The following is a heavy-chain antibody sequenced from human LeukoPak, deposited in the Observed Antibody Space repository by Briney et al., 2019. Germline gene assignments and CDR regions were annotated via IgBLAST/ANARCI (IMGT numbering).Heavy chain of an antibody. Sequence: PSETLSLTCTVSGGSISSYYWNWIRQPPGKGLEWIGYIYYSGSTNYNPSLKSRVTISVDTSKNQFSLKLRSVTAADTAVYYCARQKAAAGYWFDPWGQGTLVTVSS. CDR3: ARQKAAAGYWFDP. D-gene: IGHD6-13*01. CDR2: IYYSGST. CDR1: GGSISSYY. V-gene: IGHV4-59*08. J-gene: IGHJ5*02.